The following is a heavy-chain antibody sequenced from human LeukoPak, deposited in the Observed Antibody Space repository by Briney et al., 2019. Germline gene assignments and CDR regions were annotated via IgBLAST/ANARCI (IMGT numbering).Heavy chain of an antibody. V-gene: IGHV4-38-2*02. Sequence: SETLSLTCTVSGYSISSTYYWGWIRQPPGKGLEWVGSVFHSGNTYYNPSLKSRLTISADTSKNQFSLTLTSVTAADTAVYYCARIRCSGGSCPYYYYYYYMDVWGKGTTVTVSS. J-gene: IGHJ6*03. CDR1: GYSISSTYY. CDR2: VFHSGNT. D-gene: IGHD2-15*01. CDR3: ARIRCSGGSCPYYYYYYYMDV.